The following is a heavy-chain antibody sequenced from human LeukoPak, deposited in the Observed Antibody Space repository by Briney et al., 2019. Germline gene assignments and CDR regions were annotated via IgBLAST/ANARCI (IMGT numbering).Heavy chain of an antibody. CDR2: IIPIFGTA. D-gene: IGHD3-3*01. CDR1: GGTFSSYA. CDR3: ASRTQGEYDFEDY. V-gene: IGHV1-69*05. Sequence: SVKVSCKASGGTFSSYAISWVRQAPGQGLEWMGGIIPIFGTANYAQKFQGRVTITTDESTSTAYMELSSLRSEDTAVYYCASRTQGEYDFEDYWGQGTLVTVSS. J-gene: IGHJ4*02.